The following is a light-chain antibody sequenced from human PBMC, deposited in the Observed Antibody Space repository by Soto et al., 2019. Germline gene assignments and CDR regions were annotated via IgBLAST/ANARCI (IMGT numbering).Light chain of an antibody. CDR3: QQYSSSPT. V-gene: IGKV3-20*01. J-gene: IGKJ5*01. CDR2: GAT. CDR1: QSVSSSY. Sequence: EIVLTQSPGTLSLSPGEIATLYCRASQSVSSSYVAWYQQKPGQAPRLLIYGATSRATGIPDRFSASGSGTDFTLTISRLEPEDFAVYYCQQYSSSPTFGPGTRLEIK.